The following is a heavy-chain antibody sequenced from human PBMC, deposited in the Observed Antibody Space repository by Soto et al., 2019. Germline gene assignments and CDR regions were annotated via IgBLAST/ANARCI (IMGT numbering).Heavy chain of an antibody. CDR3: ARIRIMITFGRPTSYGMDV. Sequence: QVTLKESGPVLVKPTETLTLTCTVSGFSLSNARMGVSWIRQPPGKALEWLAHIFSNDEKSYSTSLKSRLTISKDTSKSQVVLTMTNMDPVDTATYYCARIRIMITFGRPTSYGMDVWGQGTTVTVSS. CDR2: IFSNDEK. D-gene: IGHD3-16*01. V-gene: IGHV2-26*01. CDR1: GFSLSNARMG. J-gene: IGHJ6*02.